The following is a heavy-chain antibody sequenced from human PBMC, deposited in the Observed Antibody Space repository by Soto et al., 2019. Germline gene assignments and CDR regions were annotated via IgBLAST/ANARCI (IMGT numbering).Heavy chain of an antibody. CDR3: AKLRDFVVLPAGILDY. CDR2: ISGGGDTT. CDR1: GFNFGSYG. D-gene: IGHD2-8*01. J-gene: IGHJ4*02. Sequence: GGSLSLSCAASGFNFGSYGISWIRLSPGKGLEWVSVISGGGDTTYYTPSVKGRFTISRDDFRNTLYLQMNSLRTEDTAIYYCAKLRDFVVLPAGILDYWGPGTLVTSPQ. V-gene: IGHV3-23*01.